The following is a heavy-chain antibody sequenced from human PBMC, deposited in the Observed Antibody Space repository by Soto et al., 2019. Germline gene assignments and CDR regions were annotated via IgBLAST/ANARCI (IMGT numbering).Heavy chain of an antibody. Sequence: EVQLLESGGGLVQPGGSLRLSCAASGFTFSSYAMSWVRQAPGKGLEWTSDISGSGGSIYYADSVKGRFTISRDNSKNTLYLQMNSLRAEDTAVYYCAKVLSSNSWDAEDFQHWGQGTLVTVSS. CDR3: AKVLSSNSWDAEDFQH. V-gene: IGHV3-23*01. CDR2: ISGSGGSI. D-gene: IGHD6-13*01. J-gene: IGHJ1*01. CDR1: GFTFSSYA.